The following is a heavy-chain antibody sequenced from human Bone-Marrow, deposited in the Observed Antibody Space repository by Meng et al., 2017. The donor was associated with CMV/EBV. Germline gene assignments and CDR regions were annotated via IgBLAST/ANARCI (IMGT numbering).Heavy chain of an antibody. V-gene: IGHV3-11*06. CDR1: GFTFSDYY. D-gene: IGHD1-26*01. CDR2: ISSSSYYI. J-gene: IGHJ4*02. Sequence: GFTFSDYYMSWIRQAPGKGLEWVSYISSSSYYINCADSVKGRFTISRDDAKNSLYLQMNSLRAEDTAVYYCARDEDGIVGASGEFEYWGQGTLVTVSS. CDR3: ARDEDGIVGASGEFEY.